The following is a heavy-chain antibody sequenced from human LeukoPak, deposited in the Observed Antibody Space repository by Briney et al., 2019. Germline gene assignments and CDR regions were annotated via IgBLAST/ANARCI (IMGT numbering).Heavy chain of an antibody. V-gene: IGHV3-21*01. J-gene: IGHJ4*02. D-gene: IGHD3-22*01. CDR3: ARGTYHYDSSGSPFDY. CDR2: ISSSSSYI. CDR1: GFTFSSYS. Sequence: PGGSLRLSRAASGFTFSSYSMNWVRQAPGKGLEWVSSISSSSSYIYYADSVKGRFTISRDNAKNSLYLQMNSLRAEDTAVYYCARGTYHYDSSGSPFDYWGQGTLVTVSS.